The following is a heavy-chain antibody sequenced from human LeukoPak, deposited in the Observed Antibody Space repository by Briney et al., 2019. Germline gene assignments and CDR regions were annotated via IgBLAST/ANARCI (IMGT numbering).Heavy chain of an antibody. J-gene: IGHJ4*02. Sequence: GGSLRLSCAASGFTFSSYAMSWVRQAPGKGLEWVSVSVIGGSGGTSGDSTYYADSVKGRFTISRDDSNNTLYLQMNNLRVEDTAVYYCAKHRSGIAASGSNYWGQGTLVSVSP. V-gene: IGHV3-23*01. CDR1: GFTFSSYA. CDR3: AKHRSGIAASGSNY. CDR2: IGGSGGTSGDST. D-gene: IGHD6-13*01.